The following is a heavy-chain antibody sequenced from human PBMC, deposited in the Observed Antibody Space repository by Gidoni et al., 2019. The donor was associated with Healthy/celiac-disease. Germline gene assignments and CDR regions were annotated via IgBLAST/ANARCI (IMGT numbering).Heavy chain of an antibody. Sequence: VQLQESVPGLVQPSPTLSLTCTVSCGSISSGSYYWSWIRQPAGKGLEWIGRIYTSGSTNYNTSLKSRVTISVDTSKNQFSLKLSSVTAADTAVYYCARDHGLKDWGQGTLVTVSS. CDR2: IYTSGST. J-gene: IGHJ4*02. CDR1: CGSISSGSYY. V-gene: IGHV4-61*02. CDR3: ARDHGLKD.